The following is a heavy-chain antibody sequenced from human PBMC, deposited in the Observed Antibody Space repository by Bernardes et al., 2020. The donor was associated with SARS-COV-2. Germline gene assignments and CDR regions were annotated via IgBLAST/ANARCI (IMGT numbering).Heavy chain of an antibody. J-gene: IGHJ4*02. Sequence: GGSLRLLCETCGFSLRSSTMNWVRQAPGKGLEWVSSIGRSGEHIFYAASVQGRFILSRDDATNTLYLQMNSLRVDDTAMYYCASEVAPFGGFDFGGRGTLVTVSS. CDR1: GFSLRSST. CDR2: IGRSGEHI. V-gene: IGHV3-21*01. CDR3: ASEVAPFGGFDF. D-gene: IGHD5-12*01.